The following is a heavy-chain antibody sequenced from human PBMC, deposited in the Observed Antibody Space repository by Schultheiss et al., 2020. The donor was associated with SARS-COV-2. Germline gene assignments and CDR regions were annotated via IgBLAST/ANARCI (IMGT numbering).Heavy chain of an antibody. V-gene: IGHV3-15*01. CDR1: GFTFSNSA. D-gene: IGHD6-6*01. Sequence: GGSLRLSCAPSGFTFSNSAMHWVRQSPGKGLEWVGRIKSETDGGTTDYAAPVKGRFTISRDDSKNTLYLQMNSLKTEDTAVYYCTTAVGRPGYYGMDVWGQGTTVTVAS. CDR2: IKSETDGGTT. CDR3: TTAVGRPGYYGMDV. J-gene: IGHJ6*02.